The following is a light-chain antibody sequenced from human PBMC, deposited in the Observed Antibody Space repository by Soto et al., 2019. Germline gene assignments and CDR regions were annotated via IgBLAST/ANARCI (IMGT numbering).Light chain of an antibody. CDR2: EAS. V-gene: IGKV1-5*01. CDR3: QQYNSSPLT. CDR1: QSISSW. Sequence: DIQKTQSPSTLSATVGDRVTITCRANQSISSWLAWYQQKPGKAPELLIYEASSLQSGVPSRFSGSGSGTEFTLTISSLQPDDFATYYCQQYNSSPLTFGGGTKVDIK. J-gene: IGKJ4*01.